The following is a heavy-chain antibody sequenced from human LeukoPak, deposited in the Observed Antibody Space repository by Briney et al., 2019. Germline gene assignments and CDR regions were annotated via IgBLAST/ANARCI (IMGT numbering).Heavy chain of an antibody. V-gene: IGHV3-20*01. J-gene: IGHJ3*02. D-gene: IGHD5-24*01. Sequence: PGGSLRLSCAASGFTFDDYGMNWVRQAPGKRLESVSYINWNGGSTGYADSVKGRFTISRDNAKNSLYLQMNSLRAEDTALYHCARDGEMATFSDIWGQGTMVTVSS. CDR2: INWNGGST. CDR1: GFTFDDYG. CDR3: ARDGEMATFSDI.